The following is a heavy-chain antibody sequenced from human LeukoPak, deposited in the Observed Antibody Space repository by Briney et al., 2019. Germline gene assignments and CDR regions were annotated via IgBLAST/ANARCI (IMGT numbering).Heavy chain of an antibody. J-gene: IGHJ4*02. CDR2: ISSGGTYI. Sequence: PGGSLRLSCAASGFTFDTYAMTWVRQAPGKGLEWVSSISSGGTYIYYAESVRGRSTIFRDNTKNFLYLQLSTLRVEDTAVYYCARDRPTGRSRGVVVQWGQGTLVTVSS. V-gene: IGHV3-21*01. D-gene: IGHD2-15*01. CDR3: ARDRPTGRSRGVVVQ. CDR1: GFTFDTYA.